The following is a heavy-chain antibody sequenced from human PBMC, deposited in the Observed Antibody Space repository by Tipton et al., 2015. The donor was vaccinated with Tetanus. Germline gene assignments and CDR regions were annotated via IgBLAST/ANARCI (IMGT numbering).Heavy chain of an antibody. CDR1: GDSVSGYY. CDR2: IDDSGST. D-gene: IGHD1-14*01. V-gene: IGHV4-34*01. CDR3: ARGTGDY. Sequence: TLSLTCTVSGDSVSGYYWTWIRQPPGKGLEWIGEIDDSGSTNYSPSLKSRVTISLDTSKNQFSLKLSSVTAADTVVYYCARGTGDYWGQGTLVTVSS. J-gene: IGHJ4*02.